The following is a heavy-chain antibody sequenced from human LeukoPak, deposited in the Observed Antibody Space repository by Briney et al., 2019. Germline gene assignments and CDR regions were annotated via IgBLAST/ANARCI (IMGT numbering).Heavy chain of an antibody. CDR2: ISGSGGST. V-gene: IGHV3-23*01. J-gene: IGHJ4*02. CDR3: AREQGALDS. CDR1: GFTFSDYY. Sequence: GGSLRLSCAASGFTFSDYYMSWIRQAPGKGLEWVSAISGSGGSTYYADSVKGRFTISRDNSKNTLYLQMNSLRAEDTAVYYCAREQGALDSWGQGTLVTVSS.